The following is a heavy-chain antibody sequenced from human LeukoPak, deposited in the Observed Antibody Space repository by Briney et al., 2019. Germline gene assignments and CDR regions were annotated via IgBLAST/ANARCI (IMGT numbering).Heavy chain of an antibody. CDR3: ARVSGGYYYFRNDAFDI. CDR1: GGSISSSNW. D-gene: IGHD3-22*01. V-gene: IGHV4-4*02. Sequence: SETLSLTCAVSGGSISSSNWWSWVRQPPGKGLEWIGEINHSGSTNYNPSLKSRVTISVDTSKNQFSLKLSSVTAADTAVYYCARVSGGYYYFRNDAFDIWGQGTMVTVSS. J-gene: IGHJ3*02. CDR2: INHSGST.